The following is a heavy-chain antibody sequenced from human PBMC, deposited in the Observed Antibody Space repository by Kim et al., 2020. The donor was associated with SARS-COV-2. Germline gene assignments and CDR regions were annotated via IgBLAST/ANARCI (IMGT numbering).Heavy chain of an antibody. CDR1: GFTFSNYA. D-gene: IGHD4-17*01. V-gene: IGHV3-30*04. CDR3: ARGDLTVTRIFEY. Sequence: GGSLRLSCAASGFTFSNYAMHWVRQAPAKGLEWVAVISDDGNNRYYVASVKGRFTISRDNSKHTLYLQMNSLRAEDMAVYYCARGDLTVTRIFEYWGQGTLVTVSS. J-gene: IGHJ4*02. CDR2: ISDDGNNR.